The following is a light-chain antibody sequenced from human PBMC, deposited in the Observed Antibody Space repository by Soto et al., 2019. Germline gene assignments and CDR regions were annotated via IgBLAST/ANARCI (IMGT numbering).Light chain of an antibody. CDR2: DVS. CDR1: SSDVGGYNY. J-gene: IGLJ2*01. Sequence: QSALTQPASVSGSTGQSITISCTGTSSDVGGYNYVSWYQQHPGKAPKLMIYDVSNRPSGVSNRFSGSKSGNTASLTISGLQAEDEADYYCSSYTSSSTSLVVFGGGTKLTVL. CDR3: SSYTSSSTSLVV. V-gene: IGLV2-14*01.